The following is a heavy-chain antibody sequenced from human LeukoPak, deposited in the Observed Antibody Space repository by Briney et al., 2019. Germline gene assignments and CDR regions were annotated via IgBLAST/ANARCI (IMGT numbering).Heavy chain of an antibody. D-gene: IGHD6-13*01. CDR2: ILPGGGDT. V-gene: IGHV3-23*01. J-gene: IGHJ4*02. Sequence: GGSLRLSCAASGFXFSSYAITWVRQAPGKGLEWVSTILPGGGDTYYADSVKGRFTISRDTSKNTLYLQMNTLRVEDTAVYYCAKAWPAAGTFDSWGQGSLVTVSS. CDR3: AKAWPAAGTFDS. CDR1: GFXFSSYA.